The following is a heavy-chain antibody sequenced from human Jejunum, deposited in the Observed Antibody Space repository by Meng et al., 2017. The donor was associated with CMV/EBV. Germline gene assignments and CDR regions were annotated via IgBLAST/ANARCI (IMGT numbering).Heavy chain of an antibody. D-gene: IGHD2-21*02. V-gene: IGHV3-21*01. CDR1: GFPFSTLP. CDR3: AGDYRTGDGWG. J-gene: IGHJ4*02. Sequence: GFPFSTLPLDSGRAAEWMGLVWVSSITSSSTYINCADSVTGGFTISRDNAKNSLYLQMNSLGAEDTAVYYCAGDYRTGDGWGWGQGTLVTVSS. CDR2: ITSSSTYI.